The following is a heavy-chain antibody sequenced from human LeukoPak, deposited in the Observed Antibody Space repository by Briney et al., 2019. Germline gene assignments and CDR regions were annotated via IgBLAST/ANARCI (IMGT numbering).Heavy chain of an antibody. CDR2: MDPSGSQK. CDR1: GFTFNRSW. D-gene: IGHD1-1*01. V-gene: IGHV3-7*01. J-gene: IGHJ4*02. Sequence: GGSLRLSCAASGFTFNRSWMNWVRQAPGKGLEWAANMDPSGSQKRYVDSVKGRFTISKDNPGTSLYLEMYSLRAEDTAIYYCAIWTSGNYWGQGTLVTVSS. CDR3: AIWTSGNY.